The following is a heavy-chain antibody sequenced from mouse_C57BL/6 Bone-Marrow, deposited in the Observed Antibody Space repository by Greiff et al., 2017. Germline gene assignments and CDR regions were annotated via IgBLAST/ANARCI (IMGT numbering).Heavy chain of an antibody. Sequence: EVQLQQSGAELVRPGASVKLSCTASGFTFKDDYMHWVKQRPEQGLEWIGWIGPENGDTDYASKFQGKATLTADTSSSTAYLQLSSLTSEDSAVYYCTTGGYGQYDLDYWGQGTTLTVSS. CDR1: GFTFKDDY. D-gene: IGHD1-1*01. J-gene: IGHJ2*01. CDR2: IGPENGDT. V-gene: IGHV14-4*01. CDR3: TTGGYGQYDLDY.